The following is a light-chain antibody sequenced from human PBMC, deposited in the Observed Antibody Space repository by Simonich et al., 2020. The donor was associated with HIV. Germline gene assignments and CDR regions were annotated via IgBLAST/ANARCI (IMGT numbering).Light chain of an antibody. CDR1: SSDVGGYNY. CDR3: SSYTSSSTWV. CDR2: VVT. V-gene: IGLV2-14*03. J-gene: IGLJ3*02. Sequence: QSALTQPASVSGSPGQSITISCTGTSSDVGGYNYVSWYQQHPGKAPKLIIYVVTNRPSGVSNRFSGSKSGKTASLTISGLQAEDEADYYCSSYTSSSTWVFGGGTKLTVL.